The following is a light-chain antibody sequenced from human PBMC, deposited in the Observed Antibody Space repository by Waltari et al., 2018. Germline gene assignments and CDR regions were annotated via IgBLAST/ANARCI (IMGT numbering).Light chain of an antibody. CDR3: QTGGHGTWV. Sequence: QLVLTQSPSASASLGASVKLPCTLSSGHSSNILAWHQQQPEKGPRYLMKVNRDGSHSKGDEIPDRFSGSSSGAERYLTISSLQSEDEADYYCQTGGHGTWVFGGGTKLTVL. CDR1: SGHSSNI. J-gene: IGLJ3*02. CDR2: VNRDGSH. V-gene: IGLV4-69*01.